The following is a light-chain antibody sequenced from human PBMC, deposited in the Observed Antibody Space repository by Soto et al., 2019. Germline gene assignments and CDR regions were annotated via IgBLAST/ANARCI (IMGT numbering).Light chain of an antibody. CDR3: QQYNNWPLT. CDR1: QSVSSSY. V-gene: IGKV3-20*01. CDR2: DAS. Sequence: EIVLTQSPGTLSLSPGERATLSCRASQSVSSSYLAWYQQKPGQAPRLLIYDASNRAAGIPARFSGSGSGTDFTLTISSLQSEDFAVYYCQQYNNWPLTFGQGTRLEI. J-gene: IGKJ5*01.